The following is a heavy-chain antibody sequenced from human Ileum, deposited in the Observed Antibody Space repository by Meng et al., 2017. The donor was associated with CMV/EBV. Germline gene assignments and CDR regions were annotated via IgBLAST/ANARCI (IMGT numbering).Heavy chain of an antibody. CDR1: GFTFSDYY. CDR2: ISSSGSTI. V-gene: IGHV3-11*04. D-gene: IGHD2-2*01. Sequence: GGSLRLSCAASGFTFSDYYMSWIRQAPGKGLEWVSYISSSGSTIYYADSVKGRFTISRDNAKNSLYLQMNSLRAEDTAVYYCARVSGYCSSTSCYAERSYYYGMDVWGQGTTVTVSS. CDR3: ARVSGYCSSTSCYAERSYYYGMDV. J-gene: IGHJ6*02.